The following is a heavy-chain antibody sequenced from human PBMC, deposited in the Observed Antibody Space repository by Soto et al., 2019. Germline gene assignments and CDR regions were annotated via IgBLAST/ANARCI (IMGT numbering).Heavy chain of an antibody. V-gene: IGHV1-8*01. J-gene: IGHJ4*02. CDR1: GYTFTSYD. Sequence: ASVKVSCKASGYTFTSYDINWVRQATGQGLEWMGWMNPNSGNTGYAQKFQGRVTMTRNTSISTAYMELSSLRSEDTAVYYCARGSLYYYGSGSYYKAPGDYWGQGTLVTVSS. CDR2: MNPNSGNT. CDR3: ARGSLYYYGSGSYYKAPGDY. D-gene: IGHD3-10*01.